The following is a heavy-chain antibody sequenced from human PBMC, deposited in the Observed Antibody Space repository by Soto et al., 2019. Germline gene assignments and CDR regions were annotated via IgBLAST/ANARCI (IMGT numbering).Heavy chain of an antibody. CDR2: IYPGDSDT. CDR1: GYSFTNYW. V-gene: IGHV5-51*01. CDR3: ARQTLPQILAGTRSFEI. D-gene: IGHD1-1*01. J-gene: IGHJ3*02. Sequence: EVQLVQSGAEVKKPGESLKISCKGSGYSFTNYWIGWVRQMPGKGLEWMGIIYPGDSDTRYSPSFQGQVTISADKSITTAHLQRSSLKASDTAMYYCARQTLPQILAGTRSFEIWGQGTMVTVSS.